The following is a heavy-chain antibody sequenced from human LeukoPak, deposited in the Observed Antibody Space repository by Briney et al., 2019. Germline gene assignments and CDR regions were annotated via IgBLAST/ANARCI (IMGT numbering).Heavy chain of an antibody. J-gene: IGHJ4*02. D-gene: IGHD5-18*01. V-gene: IGHV3-23*01. Sequence: GGSLRLSCAASGFTFSSYAMSWVRQAPGKGLEWGSAMSGSGGSTYYADSVKGRFTISRDNSKNTLYLQMNSLRAEDTAVYYCAKDPPRGYSYGYFDYWGQGTLVTVSS. CDR2: MSGSGGST. CDR1: GFTFSSYA. CDR3: AKDPPRGYSYGYFDY.